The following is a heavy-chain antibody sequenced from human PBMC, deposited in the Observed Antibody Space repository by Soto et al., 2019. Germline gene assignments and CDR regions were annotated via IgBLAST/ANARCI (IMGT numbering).Heavy chain of an antibody. CDR3: ARDYSSSWYLGAFDI. J-gene: IGHJ3*02. CDR2: INAGNGNT. CDR1: GYTFTSYA. V-gene: IGHV1-3*01. Sequence: QVQLVQSGAEVKKPGASVKVSCKASGYTFTSYAMHWVRQAPGQRLEWMGWINAGNGNTKYSQKFQGRVTITRDTSASTDYMELSSLRSEDTXXXXCARDYSSSWYLGAFDIWGQGTMVTV. D-gene: IGHD6-13*01.